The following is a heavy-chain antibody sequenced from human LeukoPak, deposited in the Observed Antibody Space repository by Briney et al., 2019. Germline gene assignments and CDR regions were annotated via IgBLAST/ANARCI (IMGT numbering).Heavy chain of an antibody. CDR2: IYTSGST. D-gene: IGHD3-9*01. J-gene: IGHJ2*01. Sequence: PSETLSLTCTVSGGSISSYYWSWIRQPAGKGLEWIGRIYTSGSTNYNPSLKSRVTMSVDTSKNQFSLKLSSVTAADTAVCYCARDSAYYDILTGSPVGYWYFDLWGRGTLVTVSS. V-gene: IGHV4-4*07. CDR3: ARDSAYYDILTGSPVGYWYFDL. CDR1: GGSISSYY.